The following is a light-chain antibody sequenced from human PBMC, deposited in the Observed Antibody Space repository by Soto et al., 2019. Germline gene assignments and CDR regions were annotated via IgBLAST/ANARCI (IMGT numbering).Light chain of an antibody. CDR1: SSDVGGYNY. CDR2: DVS. CDR3: NSCTSSNTYV. V-gene: IGLV2-14*01. Sequence: QSVLTQPASASGSPGRSITISCTGSSSDVGGYNYVSWYQQHPDKAPKLMIYDVSNRPSGISDRFSGSKSGNTASLTISGLQAEDEADYYCNSCTSSNTYVFGTGTKVTVL. J-gene: IGLJ1*01.